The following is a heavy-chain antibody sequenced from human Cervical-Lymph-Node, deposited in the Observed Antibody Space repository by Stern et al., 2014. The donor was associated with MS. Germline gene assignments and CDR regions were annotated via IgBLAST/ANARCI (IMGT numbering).Heavy chain of an antibody. CDR3: AREFDTAMVN. CDR2: INPNSGGT. V-gene: IGHV1-2*04. Sequence: VQLVESGAEVKKPGASVKVSCKASGYTFTGYYMHWVRQAPGQGLEWMGRINPNSGGTNYAQKFQGWVTMTRETSISTAYMELRRLRSDDTAGYYCAREFDTAMVNWGQGTLVTVSS. CDR1: GYTFTGYY. D-gene: IGHD5-18*01. J-gene: IGHJ4*02.